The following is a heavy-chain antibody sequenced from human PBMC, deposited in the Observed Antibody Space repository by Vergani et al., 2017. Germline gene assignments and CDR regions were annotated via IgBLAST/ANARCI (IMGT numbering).Heavy chain of an antibody. V-gene: IGHV1-46*01. Sequence: QVQLVQSGAEVKKPGASVKLSCKASGYTLTSYYMHWVRQAPGQGLEWMGIINPSGGSTSYAQKFQGRVTMTRDTSTSTVYMELSSLRSEDTAVYYCARDSRYCSSTSCYVGQDWFDPWGQGTLVTVSA. J-gene: IGHJ5*02. CDR1: GYTLTSYY. D-gene: IGHD2-2*01. CDR3: ARDSRYCSSTSCYVGQDWFDP. CDR2: INPSGGST.